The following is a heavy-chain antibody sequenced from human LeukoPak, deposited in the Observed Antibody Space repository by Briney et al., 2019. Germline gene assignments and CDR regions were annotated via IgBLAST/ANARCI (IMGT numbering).Heavy chain of an antibody. CDR1: GGSFSGYY. CDR2: INHSGST. D-gene: IGHD6-19*01. V-gene: IGHV4-34*01. CDR3: ARFGARGYSSGWDNLGWFDP. Sequence: SETLSLTCAVYGGSFSGYYWSWIRQPPGKGLEWIGEINHSGSTNYNPSLKSRVTISVDTSKNQFSLKLSSVTAADTAVYYCARFGARGYSSGWDNLGWFDPWGQGTLVTVSS. J-gene: IGHJ5*02.